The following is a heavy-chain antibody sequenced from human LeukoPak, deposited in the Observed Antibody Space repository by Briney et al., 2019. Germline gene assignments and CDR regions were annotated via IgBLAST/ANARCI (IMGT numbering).Heavy chain of an antibody. D-gene: IGHD1-26*01. CDR1: GGTFSSYA. V-gene: IGHV1-69*04. J-gene: IGHJ3*02. CDR3: ARGMEHRSAFDI. CDR2: IIPILGIA. Sequence: GASVKVSCKASGGTFSSYAISWVRQAPGQGLEWMGRIIPILGIANYAQKFQGRVTMTRDTSTSTVYMELSSLRSEDTAVYYCARGMEHRSAFDIXXQXXXXXXXS.